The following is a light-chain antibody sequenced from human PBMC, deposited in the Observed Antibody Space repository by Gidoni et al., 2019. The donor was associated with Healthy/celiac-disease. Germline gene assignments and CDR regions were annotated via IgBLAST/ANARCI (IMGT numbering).Light chain of an antibody. Sequence: EIVLTQSLATLSLSPAERATLSRMASPSVSSYLAWYQQKPGQAPRLLIYDASNRATGIPARFSGSGSGTDFTLTISSREPEDFAVYYCQQRSNWPLLTFGGGTKVEIK. CDR1: PSVSSY. J-gene: IGKJ4*01. CDR3: QQRSNWPLLT. V-gene: IGKV3-11*01. CDR2: DAS.